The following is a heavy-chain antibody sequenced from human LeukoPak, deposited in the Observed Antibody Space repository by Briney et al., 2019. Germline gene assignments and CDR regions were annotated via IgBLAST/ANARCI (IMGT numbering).Heavy chain of an antibody. J-gene: IGHJ5*02. CDR3: TRSGSYYNWFDP. V-gene: IGHV3-49*04. D-gene: IGHD1-26*01. CDR2: IRSKAYGGTT. Sequence: GGSLGLSCTASGFTFGDYAMSWVRQAPGKGLEWVGFIRSKAYGGTTEYAASVKGRFTISRDDSKSIAYLQMNSLKTEDTAVYYCTRSGSYYNWFDPWGQGTLVTVSS. CDR1: GFTFGDYA.